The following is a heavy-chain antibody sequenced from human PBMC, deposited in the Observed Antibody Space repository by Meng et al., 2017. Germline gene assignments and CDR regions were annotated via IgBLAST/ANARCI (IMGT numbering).Heavy chain of an antibody. D-gene: IGHD4-11*01. Sequence: QVQHVRCVAEVKKPGTSVKVACKASGGTFSSYAHSWVRQAPGQGLEWMGGIIPIFGTANYAQKFQGRVTITADESTSTAYMELSSLRFEDTAVYYCARDDYSNYLPFDYWGQGTLVTVSS. V-gene: IGHV1-69*12. CDR2: IIPIFGTA. CDR1: GGTFSSYA. CDR3: ARDDYSNYLPFDY. J-gene: IGHJ4*02.